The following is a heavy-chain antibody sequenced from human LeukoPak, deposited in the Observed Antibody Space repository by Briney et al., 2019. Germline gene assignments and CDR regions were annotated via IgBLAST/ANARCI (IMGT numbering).Heavy chain of an antibody. CDR3: ARVVVVAATNWFDP. D-gene: IGHD2-15*01. CDR2: ISAYNGNT. V-gene: IGHV1-18*01. CDR1: GYTVTIYG. J-gene: IGHJ5*02. Sequence: ASVTVSFTASGYTVTIYGISWVRQAPGQGGEWMGWISAYNGNTNYTQKLQGRVTMSTATTTSTAYMELRSLRSDDPGVYYSARVVVVAATNWFDPWGQGTLVTVSS.